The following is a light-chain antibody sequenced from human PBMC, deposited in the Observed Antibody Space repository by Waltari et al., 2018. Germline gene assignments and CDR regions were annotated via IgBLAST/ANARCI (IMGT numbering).Light chain of an antibody. Sequence: IQVIQSPSTLSASVGDTVTISCRVSHRINIWLAWYQQKPGKAPKLLIKKASTLEDGVPSRFSGSGSGTEFTLTIKSLQPDDFGTYFCQQFDTDVTFGQGTKGEI. V-gene: IGKV1-5*01. CDR3: QQFDTDVT. CDR2: KAS. J-gene: IGKJ2*01. CDR1: HRINIW.